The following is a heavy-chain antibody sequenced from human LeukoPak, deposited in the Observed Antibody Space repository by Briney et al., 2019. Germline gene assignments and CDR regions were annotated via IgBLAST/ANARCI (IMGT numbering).Heavy chain of an antibody. Sequence: GGSLRLSCAASGFTFSSYGMSWVRQAPGKGLEWVGFIRSEAYGGTTEYAASVKGRFTISRDDSKSIAYLQMNSLKTEDTAVYYCTRYDFWSAYSSFWGQGTLVTVSS. CDR2: IRSEAYGGTT. D-gene: IGHD3-3*01. J-gene: IGHJ4*02. CDR1: GFTFSSYG. V-gene: IGHV3-49*04. CDR3: TRYDFWSAYSSF.